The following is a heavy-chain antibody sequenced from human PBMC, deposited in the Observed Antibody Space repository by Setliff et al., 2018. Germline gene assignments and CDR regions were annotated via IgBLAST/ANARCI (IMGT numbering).Heavy chain of an antibody. CDR2: IRGRTDNYAT. CDR3: TTDPGSYNFWSGYPYYYYYMDV. J-gene: IGHJ6*03. CDR1: GFSFSGSA. D-gene: IGHD3-3*01. Sequence: GGSLRLSCAASGFSFSGSAVYWVRQASVKGLEWIGRIRGRTDNYATAYAASVRGRFTISRDDSKNTAYLQMNSLKTEDTAVYYCTTDPGSYNFWSGYPYYYYYMDVWGKGTTVTVSS. V-gene: IGHV3-73*01.